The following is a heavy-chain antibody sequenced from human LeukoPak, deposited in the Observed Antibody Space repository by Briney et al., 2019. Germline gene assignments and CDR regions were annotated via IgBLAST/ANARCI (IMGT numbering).Heavy chain of an antibody. CDR3: AREPPSYCSSTSCYYYYGMDV. CDR2: ISAYNGNT. CDR1: GYTFTSYG. V-gene: IGHV1-18*01. Sequence: ASVKVSCKASGYTFTSYGISWVRQAPGQGLEWMGWISAYNGNTNYAQKFQGRVTMTRDTSISTAYMELSRLRSDDTAVYYCAREPPSYCSSTSCYYYYGMDVWGQGTTVTVSS. D-gene: IGHD2-2*01. J-gene: IGHJ6*02.